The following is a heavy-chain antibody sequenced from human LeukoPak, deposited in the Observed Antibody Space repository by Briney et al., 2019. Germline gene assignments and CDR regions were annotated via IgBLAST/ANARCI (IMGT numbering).Heavy chain of an antibody. CDR3: VRSDGGYFDY. Sequence: SETLSLTCAVSGGSVSGFYWNWIRKSPGKGLEWIGYIYYSGSTTYNPSLKSRVTISLDTSKNQFSLNLSSVTAADTAVYYCVRSDGGYFDYWGQGTLVTVSS. D-gene: IGHD2-15*01. CDR2: IYYSGST. V-gene: IGHV4-59*02. J-gene: IGHJ4*02. CDR1: GGSVSGFY.